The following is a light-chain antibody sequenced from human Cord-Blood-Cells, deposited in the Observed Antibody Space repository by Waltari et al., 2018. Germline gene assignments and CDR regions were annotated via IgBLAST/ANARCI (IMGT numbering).Light chain of an antibody. CDR1: SSNIGAGYD. Sequence: QSVLTQPPSVSGAPGQRVTISCTGRSSNIGAGYDVHWYQQLPGTDPKLLIYGNSNRPSGVPDRFSGSKSGTSASLAITGLQAEDEADYYCQSYDSSLSGPLFGGGTKLTVL. J-gene: IGLJ2*01. CDR3: QSYDSSLSGPL. CDR2: GNS. V-gene: IGLV1-40*01.